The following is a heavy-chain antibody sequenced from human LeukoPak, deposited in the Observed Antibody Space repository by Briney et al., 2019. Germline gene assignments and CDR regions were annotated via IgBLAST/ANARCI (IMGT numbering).Heavy chain of an antibody. CDR2: INADNTNT. Sequence: ASVKVSCKASGYTFTSYTIHWVRQAPGRRLEWLGWINADNTNTKYSQKFQGRVTITRDTSASTAYMELSSLRSEDTAVYYCAREELRADYYYFAMDVWGQGTTVTVS. V-gene: IGHV1-3*01. D-gene: IGHD2-21*01. J-gene: IGHJ6*02. CDR3: AREELRADYYYFAMDV. CDR1: GYTFTSYT.